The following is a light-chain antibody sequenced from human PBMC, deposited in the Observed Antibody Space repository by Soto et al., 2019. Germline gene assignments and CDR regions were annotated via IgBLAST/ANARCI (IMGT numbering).Light chain of an antibody. CDR2: DAS. J-gene: IGKJ1*01. Sequence: DIQMTQSPSTLSASVGDRVTITCRASQSISNWLAWYQQKPGKAPQLLIYDASSSESGVPSRLSGSESGTEFTLTISSLQPDDFATYYCQQYNTYWTFGQGTKVDIK. V-gene: IGKV1-5*01. CDR3: QQYNTYWT. CDR1: QSISNW.